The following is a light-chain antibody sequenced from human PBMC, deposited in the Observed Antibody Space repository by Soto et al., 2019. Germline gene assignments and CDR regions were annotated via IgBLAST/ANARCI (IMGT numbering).Light chain of an antibody. Sequence: EIEMTQSPATLSVSPGEEATLSCRASLSVSSNLAWYQQKPGQAPRLLIYDASTRATGIPARFSGSGSGTEFTLTISRLLSEDFAVYYCQHYYNWRPRFGQGTKV. CDR3: QHYYNWRPR. CDR2: DAS. J-gene: IGKJ1*01. V-gene: IGKV3-15*01. CDR1: LSVSSN.